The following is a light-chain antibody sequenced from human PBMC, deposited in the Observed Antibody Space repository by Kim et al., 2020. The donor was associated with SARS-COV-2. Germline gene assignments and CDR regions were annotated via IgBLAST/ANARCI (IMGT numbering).Light chain of an antibody. Sequence: LSASVGDRVTITCQARQDINKYLNLYQHKPGKAPKLLIHDASKLETGVPPRFSGSGSGTHFTLTITTLQPEDSATYYFQQYDNMYTFGQGTKLEI. CDR3: QQYDNMYT. CDR2: DAS. V-gene: IGKV1-33*01. J-gene: IGKJ2*01. CDR1: QDINKY.